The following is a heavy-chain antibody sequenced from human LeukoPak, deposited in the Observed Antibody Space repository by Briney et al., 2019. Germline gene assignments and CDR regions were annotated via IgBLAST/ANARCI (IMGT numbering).Heavy chain of an antibody. CDR3: ARDVGINLAVAGKANWLDP. CDR2: IIPIFGTA. Sequence: SVKVSCKASGGTFSSYAISWVRQAPGQGLEWMGRIIPIFGTANYAQKFQGRVTITTDESTSTAYMELSSLRSEDTAVYYCARDVGINLAVAGKANWLDPWGQGTLVTVSS. V-gene: IGHV1-69*05. J-gene: IGHJ5*02. CDR1: GGTFSSYA. D-gene: IGHD6-19*01.